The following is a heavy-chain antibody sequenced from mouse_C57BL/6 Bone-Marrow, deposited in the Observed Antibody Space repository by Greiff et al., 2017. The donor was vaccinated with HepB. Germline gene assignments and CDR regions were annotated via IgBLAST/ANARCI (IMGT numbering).Heavy chain of an antibody. Sequence: EVKLVESGAELVRPGSSVKMSCKTSGYTFTSYGINWVKQRPGQGLEWIGYIYIGNGYTEYNEKFKDKATLTSDTSSSTAYMQLSSLTSEDSAIYFCATYGYDGGYYFDYWGQGTTLTVSS. CDR1: GYTFTSYG. CDR3: ATYGYDGGYYFDY. V-gene: IGHV1-58*01. J-gene: IGHJ2*01. CDR2: IYIGNGYT. D-gene: IGHD2-2*01.